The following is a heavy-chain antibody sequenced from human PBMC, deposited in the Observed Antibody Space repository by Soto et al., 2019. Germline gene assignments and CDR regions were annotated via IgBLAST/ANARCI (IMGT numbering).Heavy chain of an antibody. CDR3: ARDQVGATGSGHYYYGMDV. CDR1: GYTFTSYG. Sequence: ASVKVSCKASGYTFTSYGISWVRQAPGHGLEWMGWISAYNGNTNYAQKLQGRVTMTTDTSTSTAYVELRSLRSDDTAVYYCARDQVGATGSGHYYYGMDVWGQGTTVTVSS. D-gene: IGHD1-26*01. J-gene: IGHJ6*02. CDR2: ISAYNGNT. V-gene: IGHV1-18*01.